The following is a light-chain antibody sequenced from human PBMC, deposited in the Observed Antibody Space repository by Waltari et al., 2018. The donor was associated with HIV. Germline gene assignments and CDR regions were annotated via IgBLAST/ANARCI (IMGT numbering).Light chain of an antibody. CDR1: RSVLSISNDRNY. CDR2: WAS. Sequence: DIVMTQSPDSLVVSLGERATINCKSSRSVLSISNDRNYLAWYQQKSGQPPRLLIYWASSRESGVPARFSGSASRTDFTLTINSLQAEDVAVYYCQQYYTTPLTFGGGTKVEIK. J-gene: IGKJ4*01. CDR3: QQYYTTPLT. V-gene: IGKV4-1*01.